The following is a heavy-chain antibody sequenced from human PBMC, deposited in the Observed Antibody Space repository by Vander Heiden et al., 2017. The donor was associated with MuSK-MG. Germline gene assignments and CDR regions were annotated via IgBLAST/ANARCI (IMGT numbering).Heavy chain of an antibody. CDR2: LWYDGSNH. CDR1: GFTFNSYG. D-gene: IGHD5-18*01. Sequence: QVQLVESGGGVVQPGRSLRLSCTASGFTFNSYGTHWVRQAPGKGLEWVALLWYDGSNHYYAASVRGRFSISRDSSKNTMYLQMNSLRAEDTAVYYCAKEKTPMVLYYYMDVWGTGTTGTVA. CDR3: AKEKTPMVLYYYMDV. V-gene: IGHV3-33*03. J-gene: IGHJ6*03.